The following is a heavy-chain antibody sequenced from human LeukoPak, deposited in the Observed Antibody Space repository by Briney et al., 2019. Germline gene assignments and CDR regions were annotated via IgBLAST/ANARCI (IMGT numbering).Heavy chain of an antibody. CDR1: GGSISGYY. D-gene: IGHD3-10*01. V-gene: IGHV4-59*01. J-gene: IGHJ4*02. CDR2: ISYSRST. CDR3: ARLAMLRGVPYFDY. Sequence: PSETLSLTCTVSGGSISGYYWSWIRQPPGKGLEWIGYISYSRSTNYNPSLKSRVTISVDTSKNQFSLKLSSVTAADTAVYYCARLAMLRGVPYFDYWGQGALVTVSS.